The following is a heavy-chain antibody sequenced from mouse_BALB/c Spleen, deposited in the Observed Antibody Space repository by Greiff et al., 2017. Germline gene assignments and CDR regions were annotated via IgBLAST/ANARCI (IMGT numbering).Heavy chain of an antibody. Sequence: QVQLQQSGAELVRPGVSVKISCKGSGYTFTDYAMHWVKQSHAKSLEWIGVISTYYGDASYNQKFKGKATMTVDKSSSTAYMELARLTSEDSAIYYCARRGGYDDLYYAMDYWGQGTSVTVSS. D-gene: IGHD2-14*01. J-gene: IGHJ4*01. CDR1: GYTFTDYA. CDR2: ISTYYGDA. V-gene: IGHV1S137*01. CDR3: ARRGGYDDLYYAMDY.